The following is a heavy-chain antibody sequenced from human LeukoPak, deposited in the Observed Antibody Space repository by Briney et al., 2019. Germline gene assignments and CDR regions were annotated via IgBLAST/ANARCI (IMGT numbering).Heavy chain of an antibody. CDR2: INHSGIT. CDR3: ASSNWLRDANFDS. Sequence: PSETLSLTCTVSGYSISSGYYWRWIRQPPGKGLEWIGEINHSGITNYNPSLKSRVTISVDTSKNQFSLKLSSVTAADTAVYFCASSNWLRDANFDSWGQGTLVTVSS. D-gene: IGHD5-12*01. J-gene: IGHJ4*02. V-gene: IGHV4-38-2*02. CDR1: GYSISSGYY.